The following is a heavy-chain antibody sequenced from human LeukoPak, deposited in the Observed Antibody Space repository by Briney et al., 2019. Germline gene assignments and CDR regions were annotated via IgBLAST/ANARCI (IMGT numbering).Heavy chain of an antibody. D-gene: IGHD1-26*01. CDR2: IYPSGST. Sequence: SETLSLTCTVSGGSISSYYWTWIRQPAGKGLEWTGRIYPSGSTNYNPSLKSRVTMSVDTSKNQFSLKLSSVTAADTAVYYCARENSGSYREFDYWGQGTLVTVSS. CDR3: ARENSGSYREFDY. J-gene: IGHJ4*02. V-gene: IGHV4-4*07. CDR1: GGSISSYY.